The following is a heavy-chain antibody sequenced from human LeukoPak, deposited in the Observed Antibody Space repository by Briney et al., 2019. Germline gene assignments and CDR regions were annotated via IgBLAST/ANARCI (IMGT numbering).Heavy chain of an antibody. D-gene: IGHD1-7*01. Sequence: GGSLRLSCAASGFTFRTTWMHWVRQAPGKGLMWVSRMNGEGTTIDYADSVKGRFTVSRDYAKNTLFLQMNNLRTEDTALYFCATARNFRFEYWGQGSLVIVSA. J-gene: IGHJ4*02. CDR2: MNGEGTTI. CDR3: ATARNFRFEY. V-gene: IGHV3-74*01. CDR1: GFTFRTTW.